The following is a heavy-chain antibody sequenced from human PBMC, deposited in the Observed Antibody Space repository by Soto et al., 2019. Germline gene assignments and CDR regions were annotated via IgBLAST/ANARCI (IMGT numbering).Heavy chain of an antibody. J-gene: IGHJ2*01. Sequence: QVQLVESGGGLVKPGGSLRLSCAASGFTFSDYYMSWIRQAPGKGLEWVSYISSSSSYTNYADSVKGRFTISRDNAKNSLYLQMNSLRAEDTAVYYCAVGIAAAGYWYFDLWGRGTLVTVSS. D-gene: IGHD6-13*01. V-gene: IGHV3-11*05. CDR1: GFTFSDYY. CDR3: AVGIAAAGYWYFDL. CDR2: ISSSSSYT.